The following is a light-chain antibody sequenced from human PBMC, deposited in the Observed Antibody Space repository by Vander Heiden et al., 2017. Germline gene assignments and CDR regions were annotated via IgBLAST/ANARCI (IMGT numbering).Light chain of an antibody. Sequence: TVMTQPPLSLLVPPEEPASFACRTIKSLLDSDNGNIYLDWCLQKPVQSPQLLCYTLSYRASEVPDRFSGSGSPTDFTLKISRVEAEDVGVYYCMQRKEFPLTFGGGTQVDIK. J-gene: IGKJ4*01. CDR3: MQRKEFPLT. V-gene: IGKV2-40*01. CDR1: KSLLDSDNGNIY. CDR2: TLS.